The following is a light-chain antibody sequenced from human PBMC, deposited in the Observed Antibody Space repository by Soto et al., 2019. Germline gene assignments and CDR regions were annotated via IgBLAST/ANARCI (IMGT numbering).Light chain of an antibody. J-gene: IGKJ4*01. CDR3: QQSESYSLT. CDR1: QSIGGA. V-gene: IGKV1-5*01. Sequence: DIQMTQSPSTLSAYVGDRVTITCLASQSIGGALTWYQQRPGKAPKLLIYDASTLESGVPSRFSGSGSGTEFTLTISNLQPDDFATYYCQQSESYSLTFGGGTKVDIK. CDR2: DAS.